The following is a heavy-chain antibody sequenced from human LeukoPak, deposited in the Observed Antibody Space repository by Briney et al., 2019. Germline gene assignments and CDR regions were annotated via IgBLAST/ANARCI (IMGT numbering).Heavy chain of an antibody. CDR2: IFYSGNT. CDR1: GGSISSGAYY. J-gene: IGHJ5*02. CDR3: ARARDCSGGTCYQFNWFDP. Sequence: SETLSLTCTVSGGSISSGAYYWSWIRQSPGKGLEWIGYIFYSGNTYYNPSLKSRVTISVDTSTNPFSLTLSSVTAADTAVYYCARARDCSGGTCYQFNWFDPWGQGTLVTVSS. V-gene: IGHV4-31*03. D-gene: IGHD2-15*01.